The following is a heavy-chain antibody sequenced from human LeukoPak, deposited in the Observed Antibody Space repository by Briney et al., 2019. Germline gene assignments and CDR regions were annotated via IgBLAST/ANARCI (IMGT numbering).Heavy chain of an antibody. CDR1: GGSIRSDY. D-gene: IGHD5-18*01. CDR3: ARERAAMDS. J-gene: IGHJ4*02. V-gene: IGHV4-59*01. Sequence: SETLSLTCIVSGGSIRSDYWSWIRQPPGKGLEWIGYIYYSGGTNYNPSLKSRVTISVDTSKNQFSLKLNSVTAADTAVYFCARERAAMDSWGQGTLATVSS. CDR2: IYYSGGT.